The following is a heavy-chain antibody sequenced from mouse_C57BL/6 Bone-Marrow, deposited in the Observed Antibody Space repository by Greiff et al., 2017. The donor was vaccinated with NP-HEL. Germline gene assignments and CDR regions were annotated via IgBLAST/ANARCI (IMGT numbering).Heavy chain of an antibody. V-gene: IGHV5-12*01. CDR1: GFTFSDYY. CDR2: ISNGGGST. D-gene: IGHD1-1*01. J-gene: IGHJ3*01. CDR3: ARHDYYDAY. Sequence: EVQRVESGGGLVQPGGSLKLSCAASGFTFSDYYMYWVRQTPEKRLEWVAYISNGGGSTYYPDTVKGRFTISRDNAKNTLYLQMSRLKSEDTAMYYCARHDYYDAYWGQGTLVTVSA.